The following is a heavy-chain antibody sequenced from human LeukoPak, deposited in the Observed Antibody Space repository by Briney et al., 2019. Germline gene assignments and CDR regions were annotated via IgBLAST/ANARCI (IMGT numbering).Heavy chain of an antibody. CDR1: GFTFDDYA. V-gene: IGHV3-9*01. Sequence: GRSLRLSCAASGFTFDDYAMHWVRQAPGKGLEWVSGISWNSGSIGYADSVKGRFTISRDSAKNSLYLQMNSLRGEDTALYYCGKALRTIGSGSSVEYWGQGTLVTVSS. CDR2: ISWNSGSI. CDR3: GKALRTIGSGSSVEY. D-gene: IGHD3-10*01. J-gene: IGHJ4*02.